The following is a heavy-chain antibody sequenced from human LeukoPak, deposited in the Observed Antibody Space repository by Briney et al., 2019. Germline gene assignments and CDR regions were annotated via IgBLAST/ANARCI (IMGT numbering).Heavy chain of an antibody. CDR1: GGSISSGGYS. V-gene: IGHV4-30-2*01. D-gene: IGHD6-13*01. Sequence: SETLSLTCAVSGGSISSGGYSWSWIRQPPGKGLEWIGYIYDSGITDYNPSLKSRVTISVDRSKNQFSLKLSSVTAEDTAVYYCTRLGLGQQVGIDYWGQGTLVTVSS. CDR2: IYDSGIT. J-gene: IGHJ4*02. CDR3: TRLGLGQQVGIDY.